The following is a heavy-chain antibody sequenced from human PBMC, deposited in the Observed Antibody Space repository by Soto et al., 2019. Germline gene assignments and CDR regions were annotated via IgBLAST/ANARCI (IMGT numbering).Heavy chain of an antibody. V-gene: IGHV1-69*13. CDR2: IIPIFGTA. CDR3: ARDRVGGTTSPYYYYYGMDV. J-gene: IGHJ6*02. CDR1: GGTFSSYA. Sequence: SVKVSCKASGGTFSSYAISWVRQAPGQGLEWMGGIIPIFGTANYAQKFQGRVTITADESTSTAYMELSSLRSEDTAVYYCARDRVGGTTSPYYYYYGMDVWGQGTTVTVSS. D-gene: IGHD1-7*01.